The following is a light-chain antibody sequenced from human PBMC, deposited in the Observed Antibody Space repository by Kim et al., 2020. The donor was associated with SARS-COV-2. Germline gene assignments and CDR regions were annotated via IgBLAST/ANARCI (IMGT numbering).Light chain of an antibody. CDR2: QDS. CDR3: QAWDSSTEV. V-gene: IGLV3-1*01. CDR1: KLGDKY. J-gene: IGLJ1*01. Sequence: SYELTQPPSVSVSPGQTASITCSGDKLGDKYACWYQQKPGQPPVLVIYQDSKRPSGIPERFSGSNSGNTATLTISGTQAMDEADYYCQAWDSSTEVFGT.